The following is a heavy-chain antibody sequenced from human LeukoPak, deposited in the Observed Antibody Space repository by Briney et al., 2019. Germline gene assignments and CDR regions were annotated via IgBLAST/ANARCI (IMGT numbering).Heavy chain of an antibody. D-gene: IGHD3-10*01. V-gene: IGHV1-18*03. J-gene: IGHJ6*02. CDR3: ARVNYGSGRPSPPSYYYYGMDV. Sequence: GASVKVSCKASGYTFTSYGISWVRQAPGQGLEWMGWISAYNGNTNYAQKLQGRVTMTTDTSTSTAYMELRSLRSDDMAVYYCARVNYGSGRPSPPSYYYYGMDVWGQGTTVTVSS. CDR1: GYTFTSYG. CDR2: ISAYNGNT.